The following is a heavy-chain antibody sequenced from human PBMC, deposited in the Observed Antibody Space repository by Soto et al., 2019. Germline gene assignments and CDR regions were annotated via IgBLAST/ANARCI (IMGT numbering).Heavy chain of an antibody. V-gene: IGHV3-30*18. CDR3: AKDRLYGALMHSLVVDF. J-gene: IGHJ4*02. D-gene: IGHD2-15*01. CDR1: GFRLSSYA. Sequence: QVRLVESGGGVVQPGGSLRLSCATSGFRLSSYAMNWVRQAPGKGLEWVALMTCDGSKKYYADSVKGRFTISRDTSKNTLVLEMNHLRVEGTAVYYCAKDRLYGALMHSLVVDFWGQGARVNVP. CDR2: MTCDGSKK.